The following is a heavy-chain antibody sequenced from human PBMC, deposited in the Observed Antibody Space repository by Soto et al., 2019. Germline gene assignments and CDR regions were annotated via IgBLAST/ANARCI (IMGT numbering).Heavy chain of an antibody. CDR1: GYTFTSYG. CDR2: ISAYNGNT. V-gene: IGHV1-18*01. D-gene: IGHD4-17*01. CDR3: ARGRPVTTLSYYYGMDV. Sequence: QVQLVQSGAEVKKPGASVKVSCKASGYTFTSYGISWVRQAPGQGLEWMGWISAYNGNTNYAQKLQGRVTMTTDTSTSTAYMELRSLRADDTAVYYCARGRPVTTLSYYYGMDVWGQGTTVTVSS. J-gene: IGHJ6*02.